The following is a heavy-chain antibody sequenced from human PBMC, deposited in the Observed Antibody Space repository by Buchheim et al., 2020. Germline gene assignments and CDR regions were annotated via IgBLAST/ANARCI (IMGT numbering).Heavy chain of an antibody. D-gene: IGHD6-13*01. CDR2: IKQDGSEK. CDR1: GFTFSSYW. J-gene: IGHJ1*01. CDR3: ARGIAAAGTPLCFQH. V-gene: IGHV3-7*04. Sequence: EVQLVESGGGLVQPGGPLRLSCAASGFTFSSYWMSWVRQAPGQGLEWVANIKQDGSEKYYVDSVKGRFTISRDNAKNSLYLQMNSLRAEDTAVYYCARGIAAAGTPLCFQHWGQGTL.